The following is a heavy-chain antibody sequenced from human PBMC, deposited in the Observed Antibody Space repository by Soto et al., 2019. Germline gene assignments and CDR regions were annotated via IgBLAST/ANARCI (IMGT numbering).Heavy chain of an antibody. CDR2: ISSGSGTI. V-gene: IGHV3-48*02. D-gene: IGHD1-20*01. CDR3: ASDTFANWNFYYYGMDV. Sequence: PGGSLRLCCASSAFTLSRYSINWVSQAPGDGLEWISYISSGSGTIYYAGSVKGRFTISRDNAKNSLYLQMNSLRDEDTAVYYCASDTFANWNFYYYGMDVWGQGTTVTVSS. J-gene: IGHJ6*02. CDR1: AFTLSRYS.